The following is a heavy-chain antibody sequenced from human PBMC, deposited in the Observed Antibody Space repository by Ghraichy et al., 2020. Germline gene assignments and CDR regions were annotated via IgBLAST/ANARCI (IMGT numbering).Heavy chain of an antibody. D-gene: IGHD3-10*01. J-gene: IGHJ4*02. CDR3: GTLADPLGD. CDR2: INQDGSEK. V-gene: IGHV3-7*01. Sequence: GGSLRLSCAASGFTFSNYWIHWVRQAPGKGLEWVAHINQDGSEKEYVASVRGRFTISRDNAKNSLFLQMNSLRAEDTAVYYCGTLADPLGDWGRGTLVTVSA. CDR1: GFTFSNYW.